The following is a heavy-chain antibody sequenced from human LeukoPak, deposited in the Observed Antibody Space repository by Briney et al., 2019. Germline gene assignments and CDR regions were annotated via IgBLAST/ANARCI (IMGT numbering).Heavy chain of an antibody. D-gene: IGHD2-2*01. J-gene: IGHJ5*02. V-gene: IGHV4-34*01. CDR2: INHSGST. Sequence: SETLSLTCAVYGGSFSGYYWSWIRQPPGKGLEWIGEINHSGSTNYNPSLKSRVTISVDTSKNQFSLKLSSVTAADTAVYYCARGVVPAARLGGLWFRFDPWGQGTLVTVSS. CDR3: ARGVVPAARLGGLWFRFDP. CDR1: GGSFSGYY.